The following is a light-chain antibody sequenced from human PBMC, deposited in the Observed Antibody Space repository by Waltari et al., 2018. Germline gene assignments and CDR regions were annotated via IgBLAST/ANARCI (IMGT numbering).Light chain of an antibody. V-gene: IGKV3-15*01. J-gene: IGKJ1*01. CDR2: GAS. CDR3: QQYDKWPPWT. Sequence: EIVMTQSPATLYMSPGERATLPCRTSPSVTTKLAWYQQKPGQAPRPLIYGASSRAAGIPGRFSGSGSGTEFTLTISSLQSEDFAVYYCQQYDKWPPWTFGQGTKVEIK. CDR1: PSVTTK.